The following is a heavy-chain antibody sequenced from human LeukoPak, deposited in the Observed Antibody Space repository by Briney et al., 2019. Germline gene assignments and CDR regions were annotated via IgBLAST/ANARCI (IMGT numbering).Heavy chain of an antibody. CDR2: ISSSGSTI. D-gene: IGHD3-9*01. Sequence: GGSLRLSCAASGFTVSSNYMSWVRQAPGKGLEWVSYISSSGSTIYYADSVKGRFTISRDNAKNSLYLQMNSLRAEDTAVYYCARGYYDILTGYYSFDPWGQGTLVTVSS. J-gene: IGHJ5*02. CDR1: GFTVSSNY. CDR3: ARGYYDILTGYYSFDP. V-gene: IGHV3-11*01.